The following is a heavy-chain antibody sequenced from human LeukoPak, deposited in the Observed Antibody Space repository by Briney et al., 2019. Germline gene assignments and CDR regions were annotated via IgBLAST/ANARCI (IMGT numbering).Heavy chain of an antibody. D-gene: IGHD3-9*01. J-gene: IGHJ6*03. V-gene: IGHV3-21*06. Sequence: GGSLRLSCAASGFTFSGYSMNWVRQAPGKGLEWVSSISSSSSYIYYADSVKGRFTISRDNPRNSLFLQMDSLRAEDTAVYYCARQGAYYDILTGYSHYYYMDVWGKGTTVTISS. CDR1: GFTFSGYS. CDR3: ARQGAYYDILTGYSHYYYMDV. CDR2: ISSSSSYI.